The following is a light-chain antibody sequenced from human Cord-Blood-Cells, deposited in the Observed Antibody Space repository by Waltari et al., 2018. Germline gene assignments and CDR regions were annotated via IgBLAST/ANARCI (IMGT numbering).Light chain of an antibody. CDR3: SSDTSSSTVV. CDR2: ECS. CDR1: SSDVGGYNY. V-gene: IGLV2-14*01. J-gene: IGLJ2*01. Sequence: QSALTQPASVSGSPGQSITISCTGTSSDVGGYNYVSWYQQHPGTAPKLMIYECSKRPSGVSNRFSGSKAGNTASLTISGLQAEDEADYYCSSDTSSSTVVFGGGTKLTVL.